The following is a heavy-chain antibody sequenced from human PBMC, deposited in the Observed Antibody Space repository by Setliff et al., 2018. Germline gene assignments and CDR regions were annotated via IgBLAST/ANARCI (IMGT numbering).Heavy chain of an antibody. CDR1: GYTFTNFG. V-gene: IGHV1-69*05. CDR2: TIPLFGTT. Sequence: ASVKVSCKTSGYTFTNFGINWVRQAPGQGLEWMGGTIPLFGTTDYAQKFHGRVTIITDESTSTAYMELSSLTSDDMAVYYCAREGVDTRSSTDYRYYMDVWGQGTTVTVSS. D-gene: IGHD5-18*01. CDR3: AREGVDTRSSTDYRYYMDV. J-gene: IGHJ6*03.